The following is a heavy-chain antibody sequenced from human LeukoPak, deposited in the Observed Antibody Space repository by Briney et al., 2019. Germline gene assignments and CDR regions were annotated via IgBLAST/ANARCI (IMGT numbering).Heavy chain of an antibody. D-gene: IGHD2-15*01. CDR1: GGSISSYY. CDR2: IYYSGST. CDR3: ARVFRGRLDY. Sequence: SETLSLTCTVSGGSISSYYWSWIRQPPGKGLEWIGYIYYSGSTNYSPSLKSRVTISVDTSKNQFSLKLSSVTAADTAVYYCARVFRGRLDYWGQGTLVTVSS. V-gene: IGHV4-59*08. J-gene: IGHJ4*02.